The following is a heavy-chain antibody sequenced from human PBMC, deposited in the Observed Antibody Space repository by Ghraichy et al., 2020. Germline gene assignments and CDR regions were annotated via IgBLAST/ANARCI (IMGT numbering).Heavy chain of an antibody. CDR1: GYPFTGYY. CDR3: ARDLRLDSAAADLGY. CDR2: INPNSGGT. J-gene: IGHJ4*02. D-gene: IGHD6-13*01. V-gene: IGHV1-2*02. Sequence: ASVKVSCKASGYPFTGYYMHWVRQAPGQGLEWMGWINPNSGGTNYAQKFQGRVTMTRDTSISTAYMELSRLRSDDTAVYYCARDLRLDSAAADLGYWGQGTLVTVSS.